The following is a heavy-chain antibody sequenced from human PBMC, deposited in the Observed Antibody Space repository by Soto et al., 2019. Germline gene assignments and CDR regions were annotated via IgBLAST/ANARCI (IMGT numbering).Heavy chain of an antibody. J-gene: IGHJ4*03. CDR1: GYSISSGYC. CDR3: ARTPNGYGDYYFDY. Sequence: PSETLSLTCAVSGYSISSGYCWGWLRQPPGKGLEWIGNIYHSGSTYYNPSLKSRVTISVDTSKNQFSLKLSSVTAADTAVYYCARTPNGYGDYYFDYWGQGSLVTVSS. D-gene: IGHD4-17*01. CDR2: IYHSGST. V-gene: IGHV4-38-2*01.